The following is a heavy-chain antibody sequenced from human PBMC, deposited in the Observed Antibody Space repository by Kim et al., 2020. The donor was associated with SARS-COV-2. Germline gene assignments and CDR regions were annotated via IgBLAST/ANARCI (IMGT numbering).Heavy chain of an antibody. CDR3: ARGAGWVGS. J-gene: IGHJ4*02. CDR1: GGSITGHY. D-gene: IGHD6-19*01. CDR2: AFYSGTT. V-gene: IGHV4-59*11. Sequence: SETLSLTCSISGGSITGHYWTWIRQPPGKGLQWIGYAFYSGTTDYNPSLQSRLTMSVDTSKIQFSLRLTSVTAADTAVYYCARGAGWVGSWGQGTLVTVS.